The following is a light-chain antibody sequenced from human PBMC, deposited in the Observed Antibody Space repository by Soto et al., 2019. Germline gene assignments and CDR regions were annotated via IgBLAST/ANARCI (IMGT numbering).Light chain of an antibody. J-gene: IGKJ5*01. CDR2: GAS. V-gene: IGKV3-20*01. Sequence: EIVLTQSPGTLSLSPGERATLSCRVSQSVTSNYLAWYSQKPGQAPRLLIYGASSRVTGIPDRFSGSGSGTDFTLTISRLEPEDFAMYYCQQYDSSTITFGQGTRLQIK. CDR3: QQYDSSTIT. CDR1: QSVTSNY.